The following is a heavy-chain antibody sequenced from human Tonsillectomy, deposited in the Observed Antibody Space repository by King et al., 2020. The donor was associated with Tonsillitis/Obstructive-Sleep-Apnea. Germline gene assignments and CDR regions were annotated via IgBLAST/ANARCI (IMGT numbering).Heavy chain of an antibody. CDR2: IYYSGST. Sequence: VQLQESGPGLVKPSQTLSLTCTVSGGSISSGGYYWSWIRQHPGKGLEWIGYIYYSGSTYYNPSLKSRVTISVDTSKNQFFLKLSSVTAADPAVYYCARSTPYYYDSSGYSRGPFDYWGQGTLVTVSS. CDR3: ARSTPYYYDSSGYSRGPFDY. V-gene: IGHV4-31*03. J-gene: IGHJ4*02. CDR1: GGSISSGGYY. D-gene: IGHD3-22*01.